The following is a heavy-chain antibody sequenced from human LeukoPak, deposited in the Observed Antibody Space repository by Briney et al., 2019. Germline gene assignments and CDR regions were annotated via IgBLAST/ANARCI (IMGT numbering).Heavy chain of an antibody. J-gene: IGHJ4*02. Sequence: ESLKISCKGSGYSFTSYWIGWVRQMPGKGLERMGIIYPGDSDTRYSPSFQGQVTISADKSISTAYLQWSGLKSSDTAMYYCARQQDSSGWYVDYWGQGTLVTVSS. CDR2: IYPGDSDT. CDR1: GYSFTSYW. V-gene: IGHV5-51*01. CDR3: ARQQDSSGWYVDY. D-gene: IGHD6-19*01.